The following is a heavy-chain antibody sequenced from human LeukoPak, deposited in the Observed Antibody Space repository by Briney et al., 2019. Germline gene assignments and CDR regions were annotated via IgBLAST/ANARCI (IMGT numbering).Heavy chain of an antibody. Sequence: GGSLRLSCAASGFTFNRYWMSWVRQAPGKGLEWVADIKQDGSVKLYVDSVKGRFTISRDNAKNTLYLQMNSLRAEDTAVYYCAKTPLSIWGQGTMVTVSS. CDR3: AKTPLSI. CDR2: IKQDGSVK. CDR1: GFTFNRYW. V-gene: IGHV3-7*05. J-gene: IGHJ3*02. D-gene: IGHD3-10*01.